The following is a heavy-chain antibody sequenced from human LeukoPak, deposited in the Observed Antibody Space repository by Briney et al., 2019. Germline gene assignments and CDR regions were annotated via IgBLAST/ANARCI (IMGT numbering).Heavy chain of an antibody. J-gene: IGHJ4*02. CDR1: GYTFTGYY. V-gene: IGHV1-2*02. CDR2: INPNTGET. Sequence: GATVKVSCKASGYTFTGYYMHWVRQAPGQGLEWMGWINPNTGETNSAQKVQGRVTMTRDTTINTAYMELTRLNSDDTAVYYCASYPRYSSTPPFDYWGQGTLVTVSS. CDR3: ASYPRYSSTPPFDY. D-gene: IGHD2-2*01.